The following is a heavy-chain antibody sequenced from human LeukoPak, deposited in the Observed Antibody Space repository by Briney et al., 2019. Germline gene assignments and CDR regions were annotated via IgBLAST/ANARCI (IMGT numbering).Heavy chain of an antibody. CDR1: GFTFSDYY. V-gene: IGHV3-11*01. Sequence: GGSLRLSCAASGFTFSDYYMSWIRQAPGKGLEWVSYISNSGSTIYYADSVKGRFTVSRDNAKNSLYLQMNSLRAEDTAVYYCARVPHGSSSWYMENGNAFDIWGQGTMVTVSS. CDR3: ARVPHGSSSWYMENGNAFDI. D-gene: IGHD6-13*01. CDR2: ISNSGSTI. J-gene: IGHJ3*02.